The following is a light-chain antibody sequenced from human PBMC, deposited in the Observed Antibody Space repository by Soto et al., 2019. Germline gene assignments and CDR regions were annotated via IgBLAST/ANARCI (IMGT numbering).Light chain of an antibody. J-gene: IGLJ1*01. Sequence: QSVLTQPASVSGSPGQSITISCTGTSSDVGGYNYVSWYQQHPGKATKLMIYEVSNRPSGVSNRFPGSKSGNTASLTISGLQAEDEADYYCSSYTSSSNYVFGTGTKVTVL. CDR3: SSYTSSSNYV. CDR2: EVS. V-gene: IGLV2-14*01. CDR1: SSDVGGYNY.